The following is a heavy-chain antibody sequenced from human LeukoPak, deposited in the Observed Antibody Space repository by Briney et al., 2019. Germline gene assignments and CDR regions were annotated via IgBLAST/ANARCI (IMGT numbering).Heavy chain of an antibody. CDR3: ARHRPSGSYYS. V-gene: IGHV3-48*03. CDR2: ISSGSTI. Sequence: GGSLRLSCAASGFTFSSYEMNWVRQAPGKGLEWVSYISSGSTIYYADSVKGRFTISRDNAKNSLYLQMNSLRAEDTAVYYCARHRPSGSYYSWGQGTLVTVSS. J-gene: IGHJ4*02. D-gene: IGHD1-26*01. CDR1: GFTFSSYE.